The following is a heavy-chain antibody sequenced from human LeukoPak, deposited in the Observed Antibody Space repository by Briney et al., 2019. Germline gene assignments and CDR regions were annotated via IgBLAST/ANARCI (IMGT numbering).Heavy chain of an antibody. CDR3: TRTGGGSCSGGGCYLLYGVDV. V-gene: IGHV4-31*03. J-gene: IGHJ6*02. CDR2: IYYSGST. D-gene: IGHD2-15*01. CDR1: GGSISSGGYY. Sequence: SSETLSLTCTVSGGSISSGGYYWSWIRQHPGKGLEWIANIYYSGSTYYNPSLESRVTISVDTYTNQLSLKLSSVTAADTAVYFCTRTGGGSCSGGGCYLLYGVDVWGQGTTVTVSS.